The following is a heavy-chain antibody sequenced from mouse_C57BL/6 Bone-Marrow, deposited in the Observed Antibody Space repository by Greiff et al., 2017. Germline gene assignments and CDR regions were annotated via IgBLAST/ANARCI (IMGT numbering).Heavy chain of an antibody. CDR2: IWTGGGT. D-gene: IGHD1-1*01. CDR3: ARNNYYGSSYAFAY. V-gene: IGHV2-9-1*01. Sequence: VKLVASGPGLVAPSQSLSITCTVSGFSLTSYAISWVRQPPGKGLEWLGVIWTGGGTNYNSALKSRLSISKDNSKSQVFLKMNSLQTDDTARYYCARNNYYGSSYAFAYWGQGTLVTVSA. CDR1: GFSLTSYA. J-gene: IGHJ3*01.